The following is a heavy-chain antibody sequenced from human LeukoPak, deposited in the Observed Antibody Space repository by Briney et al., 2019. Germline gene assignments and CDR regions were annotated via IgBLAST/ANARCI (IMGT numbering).Heavy chain of an antibody. CDR2: INHSGST. D-gene: IGHD5-12*01. CDR3: ARDGYSGSKRGFYFDS. Sequence: SETLSLTCAVYGGSFSGYYWSWIRQPPGKGLEWIGEINHSGSTNYNPSLKSRVTISVDTSKNQFSLKLSSVTAADTAVYYCARDGYSGSKRGFYFDSWGQGTLVTVSS. J-gene: IGHJ4*02. CDR1: GGSFSGYY. V-gene: IGHV4-34*01.